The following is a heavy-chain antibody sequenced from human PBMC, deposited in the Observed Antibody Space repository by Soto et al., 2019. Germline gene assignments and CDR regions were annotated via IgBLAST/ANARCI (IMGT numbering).Heavy chain of an antibody. CDR2: IIPIFGTA. D-gene: IGHD2-21*02. Sequence: AAAVKVSCKASGGTFSSYAISWVRQAPGKGLEWMGGIIPIFGTANYAQKFQGRVTITADESTSTAYMELSSLRSEDTAVYYCARGKVVVVTAIDSNWFDPWGQGTLVTVSS. CDR3: ARGKVVVVTAIDSNWFDP. CDR1: GGTFSSYA. V-gene: IGHV1-69*13. J-gene: IGHJ5*02.